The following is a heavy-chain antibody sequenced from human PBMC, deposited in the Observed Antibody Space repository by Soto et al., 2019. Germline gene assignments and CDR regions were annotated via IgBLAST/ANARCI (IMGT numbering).Heavy chain of an antibody. Sequence: SETLSLTCAVYGGSFSGYYWSWIRQPPGKGLEWIGEINHSGSTNYNPSLKSRVTISVDTSKNQFSLKLSSVTAADTAVYYCARGRQSSSSLSYYYGMDVWGQGTTVTVSS. CDR1: GGSFSGYY. D-gene: IGHD6-6*01. CDR3: ARGRQSSSSLSYYYGMDV. J-gene: IGHJ6*02. CDR2: INHSGST. V-gene: IGHV4-34*01.